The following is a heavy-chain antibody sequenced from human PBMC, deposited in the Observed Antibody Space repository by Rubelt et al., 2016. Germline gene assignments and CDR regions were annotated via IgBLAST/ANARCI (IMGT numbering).Heavy chain of an antibody. CDR3: VRGRGTASARWFDP. J-gene: IGHJ5*02. D-gene: IGHD2-21*02. Sequence: QVQLVQSGAEVKKPGASVKVSCKASGYTITSYYMHWVRQAPGQGLEWLGIFKPSGGDTDYAQKFQGRVTMTTDTSTNTVHMGLSSLRSEDTALYYCVRGRGTASARWFDPWGQGTLVTVSS. CDR1: GYTITSYY. CDR2: FKPSGGDT. V-gene: IGHV1-46*01.